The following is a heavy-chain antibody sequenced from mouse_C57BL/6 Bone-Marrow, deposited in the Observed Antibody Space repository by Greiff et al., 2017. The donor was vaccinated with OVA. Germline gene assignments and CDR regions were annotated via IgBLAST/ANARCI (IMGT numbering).Heavy chain of an antibody. CDR3: AREGITTVVVDYFDY. J-gene: IGHJ2*01. D-gene: IGHD1-1*01. V-gene: IGHV1-81*01. CDR2: IYPRSGNT. CDR1: GYTFTSYG. Sequence: VQLKESGAELARPGASVKLSCKASGYTFTSYGISWVKQRTGQGLEWIGEIYPRSGNTYYNEKFKGKATLTADKSSSTAYMELRSLTSEDSAVYFCAREGITTVVVDYFDYWGQGTTLTVSS.